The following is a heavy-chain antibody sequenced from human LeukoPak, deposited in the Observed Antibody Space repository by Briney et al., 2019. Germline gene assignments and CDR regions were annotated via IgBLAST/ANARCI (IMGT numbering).Heavy chain of an antibody. CDR2: ISGSGGST. J-gene: IGHJ4*02. CDR3: AKAPPYSSGWFQYYFDY. D-gene: IGHD6-19*01. CDR1: GFTFSSYA. Sequence: PRGSLRLSCAASGFTFSSYAMSWVRQAPRKGLEWVSAISGSGGSTYYADYVKGRYTFSRDNSKNTLYLQMNSLRAEDKAVYYCAKAPPYSSGWFQYYFDYWGKGTLVTVSS. V-gene: IGHV3-23*01.